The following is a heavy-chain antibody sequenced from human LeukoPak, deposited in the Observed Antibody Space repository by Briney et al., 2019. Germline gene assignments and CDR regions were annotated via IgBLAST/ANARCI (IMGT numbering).Heavy chain of an antibody. Sequence: GGSLTLSCAVSGFTVSSNYMSWARQAPGKGLEWVANINQDGSEKYYLDSVRGRFTISRDNAKNSLYLQMNSLRPEDTAVYYCARLVETLGYWGQGTLVTVSS. V-gene: IGHV3-7*05. CDR3: ARLVETLGY. CDR1: GFTVSSNY. J-gene: IGHJ4*02. CDR2: INQDGSEK. D-gene: IGHD1-26*01.